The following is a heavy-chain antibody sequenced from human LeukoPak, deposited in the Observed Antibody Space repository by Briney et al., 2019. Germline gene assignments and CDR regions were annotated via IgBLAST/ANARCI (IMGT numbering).Heavy chain of an antibody. CDR3: ARGDPYGSGSYYWFDP. D-gene: IGHD3-10*01. J-gene: IGHJ5*02. Sequence: APVKVSCKASGYTFTGYYMHWVRQAPGQGLEWMGWINPNSGGTNYAQKFQGRVTMTRDTSISTAYMELSRLRSDDTAVYYCARGDPYGSGSYYWFDPWGQGTLVTVSS. CDR2: INPNSGGT. V-gene: IGHV1-2*02. CDR1: GYTFTGYY.